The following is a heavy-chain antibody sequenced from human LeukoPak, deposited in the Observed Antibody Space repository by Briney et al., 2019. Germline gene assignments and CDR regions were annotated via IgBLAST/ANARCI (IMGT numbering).Heavy chain of an antibody. J-gene: IGHJ4*02. Sequence: ASVKVSCKTSGYTLTSSGITWVRQAPGQGLEWMGWISTYNGYSKYAQNLQGRVTVTVDTSTTTAYMELSSLRSDDTAVYYCAKNSSGGYSDYWGQGTLVTVSS. V-gene: IGHV1-18*01. CDR2: ISTYNGYS. CDR3: AKNSSGGYSDY. CDR1: GYTLTSSG. D-gene: IGHD6-19*01.